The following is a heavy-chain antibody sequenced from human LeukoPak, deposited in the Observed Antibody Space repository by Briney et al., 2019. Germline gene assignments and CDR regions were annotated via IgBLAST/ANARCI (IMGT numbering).Heavy chain of an antibody. CDR3: ARDRLSGTLDY. CDR2: IYHSGST. J-gene: IGHJ4*02. D-gene: IGHD2-2*01. Sequence: SETLSLTCTVSGGSISSYYWGWIRRPPGKGLEWIGSIYHSGSTYYNPSLKSRVTISVDTSKNQFSLKLSSVTAADTAVYYCARDRLSGTLDYWGQGTLVTVSS. CDR1: GGSISSYY. V-gene: IGHV4-38-2*02.